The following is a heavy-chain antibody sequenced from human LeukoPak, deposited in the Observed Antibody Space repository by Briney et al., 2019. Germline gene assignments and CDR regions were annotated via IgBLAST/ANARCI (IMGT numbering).Heavy chain of an antibody. CDR3: VRRGNARSGSGDHDY. CDR1: GFTFNRNA. D-gene: IGHD6-19*01. CDR2: ISGCSDKT. V-gene: IGHV3-23*01. J-gene: IGHJ4*02. Sequence: GGSLRLSCAASGFTFNRNASSWVRQPPWQGLEWVSTISGCSDKTFSADSVKARFTISRDNSKKMLNLQMSSLTGEDTALYDCVRRGNARSGSGDHDYWGQGALVTVSS.